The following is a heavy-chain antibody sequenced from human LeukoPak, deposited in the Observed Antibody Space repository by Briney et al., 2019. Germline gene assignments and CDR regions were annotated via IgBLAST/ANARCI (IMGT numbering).Heavy chain of an antibody. V-gene: IGHV1-18*01. Sequence: ASVKVSCKASGYTFTSYGISWVRQAPGQGLEWMGWISAYNGNTNYAQKLQGRVTMTTDTSTSTAYMELRSLRSDDTAVYYCARDGPTFGVVTYYYYGMDVWGQGTTVTVSS. CDR2: ISAYNGNT. CDR1: GYTFTSYG. D-gene: IGHD3-3*01. CDR3: ARDGPTFGVVTYYYYGMDV. J-gene: IGHJ6*02.